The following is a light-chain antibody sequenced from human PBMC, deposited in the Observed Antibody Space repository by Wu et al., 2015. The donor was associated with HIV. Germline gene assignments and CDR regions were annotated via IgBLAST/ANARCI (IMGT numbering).Light chain of an antibody. CDR3: QQYGSSPPWT. J-gene: IGKJ1*01. Sequence: SPGQTAILSCQGQSRVFRPHVSLVPQKSGQGPRLLIYGTFNRATGVPDRFTGSGSATHFTLTISRLEPEDFAVYYCQQYGSSPPWTFGQGTKVEI. CDR2: GTF. V-gene: IGKV3-20*01. CDR1: RVFRPH.